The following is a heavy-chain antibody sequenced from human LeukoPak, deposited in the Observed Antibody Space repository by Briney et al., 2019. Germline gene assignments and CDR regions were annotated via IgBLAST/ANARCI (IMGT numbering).Heavy chain of an antibody. Sequence: GGSLRLSCVASGFTFSTYTMHWVRQSPGKGLEWVTIISYDETNKFYADSVKGRFTISRDNAKNSLYLQMNSLRAEDTAVYYCARGSGYSYGWVDYWGQGTLVTVSS. J-gene: IGHJ4*02. CDR2: ISYDETNK. CDR3: ARGSGYSYGWVDY. D-gene: IGHD5-18*01. CDR1: GFTFSTYT. V-gene: IGHV3-30*04.